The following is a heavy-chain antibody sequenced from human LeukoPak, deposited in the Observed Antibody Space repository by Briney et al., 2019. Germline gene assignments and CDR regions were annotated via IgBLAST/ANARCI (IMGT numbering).Heavy chain of an antibody. CDR3: LGSRGYCDYVSGAFDI. D-gene: IGHD4-17*01. CDR2: IYYSGST. CDR1: RGSISSYY. V-gene: IGHV4-59*08. Sequence: SETLSLTCTVSRGSISSYYWSWIRQPPGKGLEWIGYIYYSGSTNYNPSLKSRVTISVDTSKDQFSLKLSSVTAADTAVYYCLGSRGYCDYVSGAFDIWGRGTMVTVSS. J-gene: IGHJ3*02.